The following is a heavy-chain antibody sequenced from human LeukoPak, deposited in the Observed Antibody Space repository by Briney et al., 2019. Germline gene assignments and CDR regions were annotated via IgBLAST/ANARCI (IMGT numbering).Heavy chain of an antibody. CDR1: GFTFSNYG. CDR2: VSSDGSID. J-gene: IGHJ5*02. CDR3: ARGGMGTTFSAWFEP. D-gene: IGHD1-7*01. V-gene: IGHV3-30*03. Sequence: QPGGSLRLSCAASGFTFSNYGMHWVRQAPGKGLEWVAVVSSDGSIDYYADSLRGRFTVSRDNSKNTMFLQFNTLRPEDTAVYYCARGGMGTTFSAWFEPWGQGTLVTVSS.